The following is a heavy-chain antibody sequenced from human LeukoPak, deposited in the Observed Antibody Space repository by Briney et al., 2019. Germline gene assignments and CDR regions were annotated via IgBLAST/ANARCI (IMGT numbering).Heavy chain of an antibody. D-gene: IGHD2-21*02. CDR3: ARDRAVTGYYYGMDV. CDR2: IYYSGST. V-gene: IGHV4-61*01. Sequence: SETLSLTCTVSGGSISSSSYYWGWIRQPPGKGLEWIEYIYYSGSTNYNPSLKSRVTISVDTSKNQFSLKLSSVTAADTAVYYCARDRAVTGYYYGMDVWGQGTTVTVSS. J-gene: IGHJ6*02. CDR1: GGSISSSSYY.